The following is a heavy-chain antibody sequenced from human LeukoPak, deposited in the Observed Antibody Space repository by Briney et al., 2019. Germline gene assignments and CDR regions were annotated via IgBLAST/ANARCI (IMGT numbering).Heavy chain of an antibody. Sequence: RPGGSLRLSCAASGFTFSSYAMSWVRQAPGKGLEWVSAISGSGGSTYYADSVKGRFTISRDNSKNTLYLQMNSLRAEDTAVYYCAKGYYYDSSGYYYGPDYFDYWGQGTLVTVSS. D-gene: IGHD3-22*01. V-gene: IGHV3-23*01. CDR3: AKGYYYDSSGYYYGPDYFDY. CDR2: ISGSGGST. CDR1: GFTFSSYA. J-gene: IGHJ4*02.